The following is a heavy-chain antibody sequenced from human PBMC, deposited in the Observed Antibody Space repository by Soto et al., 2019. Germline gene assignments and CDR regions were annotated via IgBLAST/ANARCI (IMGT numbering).Heavy chain of an antibody. CDR2: IYYSGRT. Sequence: PSMPRSLTRFLRDASTGRRAYMWSWARQHTGKGLEWIGYIYYSGRTYYDTSLKSRVTISVATSMNQCTLKLSYVTVADTAGYYCASFGDTATVDFDNLGQGAVVTVSA. CDR3: ASFGDTATVDFDN. V-gene: IGHV4-31*03. J-gene: IGHJ4*01. CDR1: DASTGRRAYM. D-gene: IGHD5-18*01.